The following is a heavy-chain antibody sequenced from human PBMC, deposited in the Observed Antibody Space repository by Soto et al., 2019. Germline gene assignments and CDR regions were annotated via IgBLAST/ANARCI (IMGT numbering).Heavy chain of an antibody. D-gene: IGHD3-22*01. CDR1: GGSISSYY. V-gene: IGHV4-4*07. Sequence: SETLSLTCTVSGGSISSYYWSWIRQPAGKGLEWIGRIYTSGSTNYNPSLKSRVTMSVDTSKNQFSLKLSSVTAAGTAVYYCARDRPHYYDSSGYYYVGWFDPWGQGTLVTVSS. CDR3: ARDRPHYYDSSGYYYVGWFDP. J-gene: IGHJ5*02. CDR2: IYTSGST.